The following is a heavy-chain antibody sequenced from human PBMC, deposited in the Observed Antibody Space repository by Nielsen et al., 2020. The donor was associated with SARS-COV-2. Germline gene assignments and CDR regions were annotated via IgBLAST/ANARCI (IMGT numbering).Heavy chain of an antibody. J-gene: IGHJ6*03. CDR3: AKELEVCCHYMDV. V-gene: IGHV3-48*02. Sequence: GESLKISCTASGFALSAYGMDWVRQVPGRGLEWLAHIRMSDGATQYADSVRGRFTISRDNAKNSLYLQMNSPRDEDTAVYFCAKELEVCCHYMDVWGKGTTVTVSS. D-gene: IGHD5/OR15-5a*01. CDR2: IRMSDGAT. CDR1: GFALSAYG.